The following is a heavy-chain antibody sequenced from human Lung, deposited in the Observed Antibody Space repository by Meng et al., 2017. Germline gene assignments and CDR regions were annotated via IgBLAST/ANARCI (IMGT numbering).Heavy chain of an antibody. CDR2: INHSGST. D-gene: IGHD4-11*01. CDR3: ARGPTTMAHDFDY. V-gene: IGHV4-34*01. CDR1: GGSFSDYY. J-gene: IGHJ4*02. Sequence: QVQLQQWGAGLWKPAETLSLTGVVSGGSFSDYYWSGIRQPPGKGLEWIGEINHSGSTNYNPSLESRATISVDTSQNNLSLKLSSVTAADSAVYYCARGPTTMAHDFDYWGQGTLVTVSS.